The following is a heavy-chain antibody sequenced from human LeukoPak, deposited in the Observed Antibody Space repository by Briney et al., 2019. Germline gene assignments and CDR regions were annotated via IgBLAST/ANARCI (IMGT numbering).Heavy chain of an antibody. CDR1: GFTFSNYG. CDR2: IRYDETPQ. V-gene: IGHV3-30*02. D-gene: IGHD4-11*01. Sequence: PGGSLSLSCAASGFTFSNYGMHWVRQAPGRGLEWVAFIRYDETPQNYADSVKGRFPISRDNSKNTLYLQMNSLRAEDTAVYYCAKAAHPYYSNYAGGFDYWGQGTLVTVSS. CDR3: AKAAHPYYSNYAGGFDY. J-gene: IGHJ4*02.